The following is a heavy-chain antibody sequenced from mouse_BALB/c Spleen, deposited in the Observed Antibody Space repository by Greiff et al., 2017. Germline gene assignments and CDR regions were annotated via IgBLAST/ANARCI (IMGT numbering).Heavy chain of an antibody. CDR1: GFSLTSYG. Sequence: VQLVESGPGLVAPSQSLSITCTVSGFSLTSYGVHWVRQPPGKGLEWLGVIWAGGSTNYNSALMSRLSISKDNSKSQVFLKMNSLQTDDTAMYYCASDYYGSSYGYFDYWGQGTTLTVSS. V-gene: IGHV2-9*02. J-gene: IGHJ2*01. CDR2: IWAGGST. D-gene: IGHD1-1*01. CDR3: ASDYYGSSYGYFDY.